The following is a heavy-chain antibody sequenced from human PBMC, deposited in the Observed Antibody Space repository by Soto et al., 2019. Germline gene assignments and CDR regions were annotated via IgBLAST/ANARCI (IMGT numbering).Heavy chain of an antibody. CDR2: IIPIFGTG. J-gene: IGHJ5*02. V-gene: IGHV1-69*06. Sequence: PVKVSCKASGGTFSSYAISWVRQAPGQGLEWMGGIIPIFGTGNYAQKFQGRVTITADKSTSTAYMELSSLRSEDTAVYYCARALGYCSGGSCYYGWFDPWGQGTMVTVSS. D-gene: IGHD2-15*01. CDR3: ARALGYCSGGSCYYGWFDP. CDR1: GGTFSSYA.